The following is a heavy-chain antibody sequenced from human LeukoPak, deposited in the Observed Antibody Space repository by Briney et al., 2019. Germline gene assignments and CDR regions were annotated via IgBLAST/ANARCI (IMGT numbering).Heavy chain of an antibody. D-gene: IGHD3-9*01. CDR1: GYTFTSYA. CDR2: INAGNGNT. V-gene: IGHV1-3*01. J-gene: IGHJ4*02. Sequence: ASVKVSCKASGYTFTSYATHWVRQAPGQRLEWMGWINAGNGNTKYSQKFQGRVTITRDTSASTAYMELSSLRSEDTAVYYCARGTNFDWLLTVDYWGQGTLVTVSS. CDR3: ARGTNFDWLLTVDY.